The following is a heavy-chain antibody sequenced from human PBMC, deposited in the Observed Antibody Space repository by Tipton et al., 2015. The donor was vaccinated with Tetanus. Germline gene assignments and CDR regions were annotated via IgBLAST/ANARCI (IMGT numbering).Heavy chain of an antibody. Sequence: QSGAEVKKPGESLKISCKDSGYSFTSYWIGWVRQMPGKGLEWMGIIYPGDSDTRYSPSFQGLVTISADKSISTAYLQWSSLKASDTAMYYCARHDGITGTKTDYYYYYYGMDVWGQGTTVTVSS. CDR1: GYSFTSYW. D-gene: IGHD1-20*01. J-gene: IGHJ6*02. V-gene: IGHV5-51*01. CDR2: IYPGDSDT. CDR3: ARHDGITGTKTDYYYYYYGMDV.